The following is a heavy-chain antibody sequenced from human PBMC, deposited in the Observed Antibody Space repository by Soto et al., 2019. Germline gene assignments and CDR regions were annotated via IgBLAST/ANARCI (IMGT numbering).Heavy chain of an antibody. V-gene: IGHV1-18*01. J-gene: IGHJ4*02. CDR2: ISAYNGNT. D-gene: IGHD6-13*01. CDR1: GYTFSSYG. Sequence: ASVKVSCKASGYTFSSYGISWVRQAPGQGLEWMGWISAYNGNTNYAQKFQGRVTMTTDTSTSTAYMELRSLRSDDTAVYYCATSTSSSWRYYFVYWGQGTLVTVSS. CDR3: ATSTSSSWRYYFVY.